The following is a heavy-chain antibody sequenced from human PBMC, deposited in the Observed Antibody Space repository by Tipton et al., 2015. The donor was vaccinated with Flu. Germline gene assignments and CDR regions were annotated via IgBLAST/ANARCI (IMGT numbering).Heavy chain of an antibody. D-gene: IGHD6-19*01. J-gene: IGHJ3*02. Sequence: TLSLTCSVSGDSIGSDYYWGWIRQPPGKGLEWIGCIYYSGSTYYNPSLQSRVSISVDTSKNQFSLKLNSVTAADTAVYYCARWGSSGDVVIWGQGTMVTVSS. V-gene: IGHV4-38-2*01. CDR2: IYYSGST. CDR3: ARWGSSGDVVI. CDR1: GDSIGSDYY.